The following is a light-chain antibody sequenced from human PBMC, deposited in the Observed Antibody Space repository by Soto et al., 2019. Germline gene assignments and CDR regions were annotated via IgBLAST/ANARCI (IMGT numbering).Light chain of an antibody. J-gene: IGKJ1*01. CDR1: QRISNY. CDR2: AAS. Sequence: DIQMTPSPSSLSASVGDRVTIPCRARQRISNYLSWYQQIPGKAHKLLIYAASTLRSGVSSRFSGSRSGTDFTLTNSSLQPEAFATYYCQKSYITPWTFGQGTQVEIK. V-gene: IGKV1-39*01. CDR3: QKSYITPWT.